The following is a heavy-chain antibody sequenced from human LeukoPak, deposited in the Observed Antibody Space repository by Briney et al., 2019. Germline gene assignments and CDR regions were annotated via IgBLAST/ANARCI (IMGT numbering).Heavy chain of an antibody. V-gene: IGHV3-53*01. CDR1: GFTVSSNY. CDR3: AKDPYYDSLLYPITYFDY. J-gene: IGHJ4*02. D-gene: IGHD3-22*01. Sequence: GGSLRLSCAASGFTVSSNYMSWVRQAPGKGLEWVSVIYSGGSTYYADSVKGRFTISRDNSKNTLYLQMNSLRAEDTAVYYCAKDPYYDSLLYPITYFDYWGQGTLVTVSS. CDR2: IYSGGST.